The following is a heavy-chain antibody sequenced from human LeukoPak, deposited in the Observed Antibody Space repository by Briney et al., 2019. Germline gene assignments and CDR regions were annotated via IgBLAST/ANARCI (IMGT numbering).Heavy chain of an antibody. J-gene: IGHJ5*02. V-gene: IGHV3-30*02. D-gene: IGHD6-13*01. CDR3: AKGYSSLDP. CDR1: GVILADYG. Sequence: AGGSLRLSCAASGVILADYGMHWVRQAPGKGLEWVAFIRYDGSNKYYADSVKGRFTISRDNSKNTLYLQMNSLRAEDTAVYYCAKGYSSLDPWGQGTLVTVSS. CDR2: IRYDGSNK.